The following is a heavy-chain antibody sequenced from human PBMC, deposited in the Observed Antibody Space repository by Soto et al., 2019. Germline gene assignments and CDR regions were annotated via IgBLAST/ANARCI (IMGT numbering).Heavy chain of an antibody. V-gene: IGHV4-59*01. CDR3: ARDMYYDFWSGYYPLGGYYGMDV. CDR1: GGSISSYY. D-gene: IGHD3-3*01. CDR2: IYYSGST. Sequence: PSETLSLTCTVSGGSISSYYWSWIRQPPGKGLEWIGYIYYSGSTNYNPSLKSRVAISVDTSKNQFSLKLSSVTAADTAVYYCARDMYYDFWSGYYPLGGYYGMDVWGQGTTVTVSS. J-gene: IGHJ6*02.